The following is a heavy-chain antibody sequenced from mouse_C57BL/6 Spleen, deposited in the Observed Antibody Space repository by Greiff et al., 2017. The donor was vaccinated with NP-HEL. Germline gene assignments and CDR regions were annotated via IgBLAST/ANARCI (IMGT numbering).Heavy chain of an antibody. V-gene: IGHV5-9*01. J-gene: IGHJ3*01. CDR3: ARHIVDGYYVVFAY. Sequence: EVQLVESGGGLVKPGGSLKLSCAASGFTFSSYTMSWVRQTPEKRLEWVATISGGGGNTYYPDSVKGRFTISRDNAKNTLYLQMSSLRSEDTALYYCARHIVDGYYVVFAYWGQGTLVTVSA. CDR1: GFTFSSYT. D-gene: IGHD2-3*01. CDR2: ISGGGGNT.